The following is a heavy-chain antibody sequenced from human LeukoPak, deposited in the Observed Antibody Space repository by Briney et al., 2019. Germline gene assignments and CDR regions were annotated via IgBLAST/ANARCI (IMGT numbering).Heavy chain of an antibody. Sequence: GALRLSCAASGFTFSNYWMLWVRQAPGKGLVFVSRINSDGSSTTYADSVKGRFTISRDNAKNTLYLQMNSLRADDTSVYYCARSSAYNVGSWGQGTLVTVSS. V-gene: IGHV3-74*01. CDR2: INSDGSST. J-gene: IGHJ4*02. D-gene: IGHD5-24*01. CDR3: ARSSAYNVGS. CDR1: GFTFSNYW.